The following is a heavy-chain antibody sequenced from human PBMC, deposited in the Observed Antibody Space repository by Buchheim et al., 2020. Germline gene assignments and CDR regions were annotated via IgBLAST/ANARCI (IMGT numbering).Heavy chain of an antibody. CDR1: GFSFSRYW. J-gene: IGHJ4*02. D-gene: IGHD3-10*01. Sequence: EVQLVESGGGLVQSGGSLRLSCAASGFSFSRYWMSWVRQAPGKGLEWVANIKEDGSEKFHVDSVKGRFTISRDNAKNSLFLQMNSLRVEDTAIYYCAREYYGTNEFDYWGQGTL. CDR2: IKEDGSEK. CDR3: AREYYGTNEFDY. V-gene: IGHV3-7*01.